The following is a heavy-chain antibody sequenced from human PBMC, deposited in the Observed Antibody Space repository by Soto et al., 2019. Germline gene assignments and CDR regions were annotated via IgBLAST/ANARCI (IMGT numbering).Heavy chain of an antibody. V-gene: IGHV6-1*01. D-gene: IGHD1-1*01. J-gene: IGHJ6*03. CDR3: AGTSSRQWHYRGV. CDR2: TYYRSRWYN. Sequence: SQTLSLTCVISGDSVSSNSAAWNWFRQSPSRGLEWLGRTYYRSRWYNDYAVSVRSRITVNADTSKNQFSLPLNSVTPEDTAVYYCAGTSSRQWHYRGVWEKGTRVTVTS. CDR1: GDSVSSNSAA.